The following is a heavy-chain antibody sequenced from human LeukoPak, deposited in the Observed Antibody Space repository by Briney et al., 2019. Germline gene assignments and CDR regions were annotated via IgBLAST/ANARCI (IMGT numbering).Heavy chain of an antibody. CDR2: IYYDGST. Sequence: SETLSLTCTVSGDSISSYYWSWIRQPPGKGLEWIGYIYYDGSTNYNPSLKSRVTISVDTSKNQFSLKLSSVTAADTAVYYCARDVYYYDSSGFDYWGQGTLVTVSS. CDR3: ARDVYYYDSSGFDY. J-gene: IGHJ4*02. CDR1: GDSISSYY. V-gene: IGHV4-59*01. D-gene: IGHD3-22*01.